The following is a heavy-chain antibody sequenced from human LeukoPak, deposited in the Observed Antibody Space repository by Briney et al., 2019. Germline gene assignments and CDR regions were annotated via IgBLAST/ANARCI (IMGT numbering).Heavy chain of an antibody. CDR1: GFKFSDDY. D-gene: IGHD1/OR15-1a*01. CDR2: RRNEASSSST. V-gene: IGHV3-72*01. CDR3: GRIAINANNGMDV. Sequence: SLTPAWPPAGFKFSDDYVDWARHPPWSWLGWVGRRRNEASSSSTEYAASVEGRFTISRDVSERSLYLQMNSLRTEDTAVSYCGRIAINANNGMDVWGQGTTVTVSS. J-gene: IGHJ6*02.